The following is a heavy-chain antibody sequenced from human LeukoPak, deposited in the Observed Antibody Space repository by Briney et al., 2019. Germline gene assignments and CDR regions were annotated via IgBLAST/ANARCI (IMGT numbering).Heavy chain of an antibody. CDR3: ARASSGSYYFDY. CDR1: GFTFSSYE. D-gene: IGHD1-26*01. Sequence: PGGSLRLSCAASGFTFSSYEMNWVRQAPGKGLEWVSYISSSGSTIYYADSVKGRFTISRDNAKNSLYLQMNSLRAEDTAVYYCARASSGSYYFDYWGQGTLVTVSS. V-gene: IGHV3-48*03. J-gene: IGHJ4*02. CDR2: ISSSGSTI.